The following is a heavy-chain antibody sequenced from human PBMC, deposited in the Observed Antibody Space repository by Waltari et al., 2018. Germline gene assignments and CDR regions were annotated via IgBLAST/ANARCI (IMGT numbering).Heavy chain of an antibody. D-gene: IGHD5-18*01. Sequence: QVQLVQSGAEVKKPGSSVKVSCKASGGTFSSYAISWVRQAPGQGLEWMGGIITIFGTANYAQKFQGRVTITADESTSTAYMELSSLRSEDTAVYYCARGEGDTAMARGYYYYGMDVWGQGTTVTVSS. CDR2: IITIFGTA. CDR3: ARGEGDTAMARGYYYYGMDV. V-gene: IGHV1-69*01. CDR1: GGTFSSYA. J-gene: IGHJ6*02.